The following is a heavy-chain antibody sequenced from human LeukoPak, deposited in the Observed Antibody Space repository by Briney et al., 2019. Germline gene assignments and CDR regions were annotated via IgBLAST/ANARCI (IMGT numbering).Heavy chain of an antibody. CDR1: RFTFSNYA. V-gene: IGHV3-23*01. Sequence: GGSLRLSCAASRFTFSNYAMNWVRQAPGKGLEWVSAISGSGGATYYADSVKGRFTISRDNSKNRLYLQMNSLRAEDTAVYYCATSFGDYSSTWNTRNCFDPWGQGTLVTVSS. D-gene: IGHD6-13*01. CDR2: ISGSGGAT. CDR3: ATSFGDYSSTWNTRNCFDP. J-gene: IGHJ5*02.